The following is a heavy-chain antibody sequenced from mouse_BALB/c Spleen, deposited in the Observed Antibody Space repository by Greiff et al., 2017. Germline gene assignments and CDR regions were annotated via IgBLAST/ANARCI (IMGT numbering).Heavy chain of an antibody. CDR2: INPSSGYT. CDR1: GYTFTSYT. CDR3: ARAYYGNPMDY. Sequence: QVQLQQSAAELARPGASVKMSCKASGYTFTSYTMHWVKQRPGQGLEWIGYINPSSGYTEYNQKFKDKTTLTADKSSSTAYMQLSSLTSEDSAVYYCARAYYGNPMDYWGQGTSVTVSS. V-gene: IGHV1-4*02. J-gene: IGHJ4*01. D-gene: IGHD2-10*01.